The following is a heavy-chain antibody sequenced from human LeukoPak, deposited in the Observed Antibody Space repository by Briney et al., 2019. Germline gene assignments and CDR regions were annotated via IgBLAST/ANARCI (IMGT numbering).Heavy chain of an antibody. CDR2: IRTKTNGATA. V-gene: IGHV3-49*03. Sequence: GGSLRLSCTASGFTFGEDAMSWFRQAPGKGLEWLGFIRTKTNGATAEYAASVKGRFSISRDDSKSIAYLQMNSLRTEDTAVYYCARLIVVVVAASSYFDSWGQGTRVTVSS. J-gene: IGHJ4*02. D-gene: IGHD2-15*01. CDR1: GFTFGEDA. CDR3: ARLIVVVVAASSYFDS.